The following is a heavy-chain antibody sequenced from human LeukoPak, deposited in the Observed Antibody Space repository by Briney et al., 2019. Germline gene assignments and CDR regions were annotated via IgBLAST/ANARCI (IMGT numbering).Heavy chain of an antibody. V-gene: IGHV4-30-4*01. D-gene: IGHD3-22*01. CDR2: IYYSGST. Sequence: SSETLSLTRTVSGGSISSGDYYWSWIRQPPGKGLEWIGYIYYSGSTYYNPSLKSRVTISVDTSKNQFSLKLSSVTAADTAVYYCARYYDSSQGIDYWGQGTLVTVSS. J-gene: IGHJ4*02. CDR3: ARYYDSSQGIDY. CDR1: GGSISSGDYY.